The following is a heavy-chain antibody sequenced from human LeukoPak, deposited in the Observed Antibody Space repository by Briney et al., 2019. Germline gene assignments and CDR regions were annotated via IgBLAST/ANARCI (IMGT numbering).Heavy chain of an antibody. CDR3: ARGQWGWGSLEAYYI. CDR2: INPNSGGT. V-gene: IGHV1-2*04. CDR1: GYTFTGYY. D-gene: IGHD3-16*02. Sequence: ASVKVSCKASGYTFTGYYMHWVRQAPGQGLEWMGWINPNSGGTNYAQKFQGWVTMTRDTSISTAYMELSRLRSDDTAVYYCARGQWGWGSLEAYYIWGQGTMVTVSS. J-gene: IGHJ3*02.